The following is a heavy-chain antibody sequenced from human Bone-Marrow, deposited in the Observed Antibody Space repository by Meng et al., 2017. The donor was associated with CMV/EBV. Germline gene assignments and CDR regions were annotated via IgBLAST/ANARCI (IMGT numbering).Heavy chain of an antibody. J-gene: IGHJ6*02. V-gene: IGHV1-69*05. Sequence: SVKVSCKASGYTFTSYDINWVRQAPGQGLEWMGGIIPIFGTENYAQKFQGRVTITTDESTSTAYMELSSLRSEDTAVYYCARVSGLTGYGDYGIDYYYYGMDVWGQGTTVTVSS. CDR2: IIPIFGTE. CDR1: GYTFTSYD. D-gene: IGHD4-17*01. CDR3: ARVSGLTGYGDYGIDYYYYGMDV.